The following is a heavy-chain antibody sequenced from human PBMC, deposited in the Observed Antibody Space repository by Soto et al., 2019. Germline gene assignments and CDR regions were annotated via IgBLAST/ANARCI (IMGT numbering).Heavy chain of an antibody. V-gene: IGHV3-73*01. CDR3: TRHDTTWIDYDYGMDV. CDR2: IRSKANSYAT. Sequence: GGSLRLSCAASGFTFSGSAMHWVRQASGKGLEWVGRIRSKANSYATAYAASVKGRFTISRDDSKNTAYLQMNSLKTEDTAVYYCTRHDTTWIDYDYGMDVWGQGTTVTVSS. J-gene: IGHJ6*02. D-gene: IGHD2-2*03. CDR1: GFTFSGSA.